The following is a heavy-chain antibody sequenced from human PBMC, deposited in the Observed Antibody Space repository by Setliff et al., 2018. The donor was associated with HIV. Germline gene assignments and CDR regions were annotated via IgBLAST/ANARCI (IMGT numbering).Heavy chain of an antibody. J-gene: IGHJ4*02. D-gene: IGHD3-10*01. V-gene: IGHV4-4*07. CDR2: IYSAGWT. CDR1: GASISSQY. CDR3: ARSIYGSGSQPLDY. Sequence: SETLSLTCIVSGASISSQYWSWIRQPAGKGLEWIGRIYSAGWTIYNPSLESRVTMSVDTSKNQFPLSLSSMTAADTAVYYCARSIYGSGSQPLDYWGQGILVTVSS.